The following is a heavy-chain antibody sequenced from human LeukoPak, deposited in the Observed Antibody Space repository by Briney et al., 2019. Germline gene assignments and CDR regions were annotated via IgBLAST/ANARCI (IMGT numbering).Heavy chain of an antibody. CDR1: GLSVSSNY. CDR2: IYSGGST. V-gene: IGHV3-53*01. Sequence: GGSLRLSCAVSGLSVSSNYMSWVRQAPGKGLEWVSIIYSGGSTFYADSVKGRFTISRDNSKNTLYLQMNSLRAEDTAVYYCARGGSYLSAFDIWGQGTMVTVSS. J-gene: IGHJ3*02. CDR3: ARGGSYLSAFDI. D-gene: IGHD1-26*01.